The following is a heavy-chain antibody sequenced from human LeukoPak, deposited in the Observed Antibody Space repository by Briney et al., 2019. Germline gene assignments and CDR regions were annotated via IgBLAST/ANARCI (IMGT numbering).Heavy chain of an antibody. CDR2: ISSSGSTI. J-gene: IGHJ4*02. CDR1: GFTFSDYY. V-gene: IGHV3-11*01. CDR3: AKGAPSTTVTGLVDY. D-gene: IGHD4-11*01. Sequence: GGSLRLSCAASGFTFSDYYMSWIRQAPGKGLEWVSYISSSGSTIYYADSVKGRFTISRDNAKNSLYLQMNSLRAEDTALYYCAKGAPSTTVTGLVDYWGQGTLVTVSS.